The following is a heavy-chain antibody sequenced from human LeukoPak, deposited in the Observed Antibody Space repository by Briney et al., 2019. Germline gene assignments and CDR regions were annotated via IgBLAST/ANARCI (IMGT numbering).Heavy chain of an antibody. Sequence: SETLSLTCTVSGDSISTYYWSWIRQPPGKGLEWIGYIYYRVTSDYNPSLKSRVTMSVDMSTRQISLKLSSVTAADTAVYYCARAVGGDGSGSLWGPGTLVTVPS. CDR1: GDSISTYY. J-gene: IGHJ4*02. V-gene: IGHV4-59*01. CDR2: IYYRVTS. D-gene: IGHD3-10*01. CDR3: ARAVGGDGSGSL.